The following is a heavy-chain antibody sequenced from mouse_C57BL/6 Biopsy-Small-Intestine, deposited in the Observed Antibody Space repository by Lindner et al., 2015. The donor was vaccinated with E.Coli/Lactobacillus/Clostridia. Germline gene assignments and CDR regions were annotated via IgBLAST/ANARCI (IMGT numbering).Heavy chain of an antibody. CDR3: ARSHSGYYAMDY. J-gene: IGHJ4*01. V-gene: IGHV1-82*01. CDR1: GYAFSSSW. CDR2: IYPGDGDT. Sequence: VQLQESGPELVKPGASVKISCKASGYAFSSSWMNWVKQRPGKGLEWIGRIYPGDGDTNYNGNFKGKATLTADISSSTAYMQLSSLTSEDSAVYFCARSHSGYYAMDYWGQGTSVTVSS. D-gene: IGHD1-3*01.